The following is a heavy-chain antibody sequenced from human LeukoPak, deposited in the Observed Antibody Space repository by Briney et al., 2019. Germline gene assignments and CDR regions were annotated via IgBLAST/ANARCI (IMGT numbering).Heavy chain of an antibody. V-gene: IGHV3-74*01. CDR3: ARDPINKYSSSWYDP. Sequence: GGSLRLSCAASGFTFSSYWMHLVRQAPGKGLVWVSLINSDGSSTSYADSVKGRFTISRDNAKNTLYLQMNSLRAEDTAVYYCARDPINKYSSSWYDPWGQGTLVTVSS. CDR1: GFTFSSYW. D-gene: IGHD6-13*01. J-gene: IGHJ5*02. CDR2: INSDGSST.